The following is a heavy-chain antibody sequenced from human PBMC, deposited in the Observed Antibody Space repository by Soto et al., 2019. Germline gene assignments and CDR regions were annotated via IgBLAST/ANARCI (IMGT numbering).Heavy chain of an antibody. J-gene: IGHJ5*02. Sequence: SETLSLTCSVSGASISSNFWSWIRQPPGKGLEWIGYIYYDGSTSYNPSLRSRVTISVDTSKNQFSLILSSVTSADTAVYYCARDQLSSGLYVWFDPWGQGTLVTVSS. V-gene: IGHV4-59*01. CDR2: IYYDGST. CDR3: ARDQLSSGLYVWFDP. CDR1: GASISSNF. D-gene: IGHD6-25*01.